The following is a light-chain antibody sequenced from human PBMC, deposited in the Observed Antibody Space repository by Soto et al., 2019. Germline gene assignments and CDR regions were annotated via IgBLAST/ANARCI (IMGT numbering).Light chain of an antibody. CDR1: SSDIGGDYDY. CDR3: SSYSISRPTYYV. J-gene: IGLJ1*01. CDR2: KVS. V-gene: IGLV2-14*01. Sequence: QSALTQPASVSGSPGQSITISCTGTSSDIGGDYDYVSWYQQHPGKAPKLLIYKVSNRPSGVSYRFSASKSGNTASLTISGLQAEDEADYYCSSYSISRPTYYVFGHGTKVTVL.